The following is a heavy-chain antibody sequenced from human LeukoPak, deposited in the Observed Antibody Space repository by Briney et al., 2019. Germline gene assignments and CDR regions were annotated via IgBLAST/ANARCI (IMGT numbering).Heavy chain of an antibody. Sequence: ASVKVSCKASGYTFTGYYMHWVRQAPGQGLEWMGWINPNSGGTNYAQKFQGRVTMTRDTSISTAYMELSRLRSDDTAVYYCARGRTDTGSAFDIWGQGTMVTVSS. CDR3: ARGRTDTGSAFDI. J-gene: IGHJ3*02. V-gene: IGHV1-2*02. D-gene: IGHD5-18*01. CDR2: INPNSGGT. CDR1: GYTFTGYY.